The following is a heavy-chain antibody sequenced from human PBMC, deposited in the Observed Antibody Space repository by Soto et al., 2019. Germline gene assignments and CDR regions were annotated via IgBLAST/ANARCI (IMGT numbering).Heavy chain of an antibody. CDR3: ASLDTLISPNY. CDR2: INHSGST. CDR1: GGSFSGYY. V-gene: IGHV4-34*01. J-gene: IGHJ4*02. Sequence: PSETLSLTCTVYGGSFSGYYWSWIRQPPGKGLEWIGEINHSGSTNYNPSLKSRVTISVDTSKNQFSLKLSSVTAADTAVYYCASLDTLISPNYWGQGTLVTVSS. D-gene: IGHD1-1*01.